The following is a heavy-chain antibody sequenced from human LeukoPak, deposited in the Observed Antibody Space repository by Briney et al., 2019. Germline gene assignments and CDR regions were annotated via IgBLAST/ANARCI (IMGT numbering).Heavy chain of an antibody. CDR1: GGTFSSYA. Sequence: GSSVKASCKASGGTFSSYAISWVRQAPGQGLEWMGGIIPIFGTANYAQKFQGRVTITADESTSTAYMELSSLRSEDTAVYYCARAREMEGADNWFDPWGQGTLVTVSS. CDR3: ARAREMEGADNWFDP. V-gene: IGHV1-69*01. D-gene: IGHD5-24*01. CDR2: IIPIFGTA. J-gene: IGHJ5*02.